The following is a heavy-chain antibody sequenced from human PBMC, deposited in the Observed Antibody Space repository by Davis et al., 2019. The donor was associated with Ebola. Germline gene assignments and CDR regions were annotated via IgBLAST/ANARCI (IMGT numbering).Heavy chain of an antibody. D-gene: IGHD5-24*01. V-gene: IGHV5-51*01. J-gene: IGHJ4*02. CDR2: IYPGDSDT. CDR3: ARLGRYGFNLYYFDL. Sequence: GESLKISCKGSGYTFRIYWIGWVRQMPGKGLEWMGTIYPGDSDTKYSPSLQGQVTMSVDMSDNTGYLQWSSLKASDTGIYYCARLGRYGFNLYYFDLWGQGTQVTVSS. CDR1: GYTFRIYW.